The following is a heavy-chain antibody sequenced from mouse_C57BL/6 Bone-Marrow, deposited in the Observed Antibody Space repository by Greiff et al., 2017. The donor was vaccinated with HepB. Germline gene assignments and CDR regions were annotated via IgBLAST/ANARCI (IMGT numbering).Heavy chain of an antibody. CDR1: GFTFSSYA. Sequence: EVQLVESGEGLVKPGGSLKLSCAASGFTFSSYAMSWVRQTPEKRLEWVAYIGSGGDYIYYADTVKGRFTISRDNARNTLYLQMSSLKSEDTAMYYCTREGGIYYGNSDWFAYWGQGTLVTVSA. D-gene: IGHD2-1*01. V-gene: IGHV5-9-1*02. CDR2: IGSGGDYI. J-gene: IGHJ3*01. CDR3: TREGGIYYGNSDWFAY.